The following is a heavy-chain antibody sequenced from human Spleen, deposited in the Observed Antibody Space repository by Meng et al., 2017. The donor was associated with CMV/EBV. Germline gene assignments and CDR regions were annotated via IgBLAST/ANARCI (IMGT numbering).Heavy chain of an antibody. D-gene: IGHD3-3*01. Sequence: FSSTSFSWVRQAPGQGLEWMGVIIPLYDTPNFAQKFQGRVTITADESTRTVYMELSSLRPEDTAVYYCARVSYYYDAYSGPNWFDPWGQGTLVTVSS. CDR3: ARVSYYYDAYSGPNWFDP. CDR1: FSSTS. J-gene: IGHJ5*02. CDR2: IIPLYDTP. V-gene: IGHV1-69*01.